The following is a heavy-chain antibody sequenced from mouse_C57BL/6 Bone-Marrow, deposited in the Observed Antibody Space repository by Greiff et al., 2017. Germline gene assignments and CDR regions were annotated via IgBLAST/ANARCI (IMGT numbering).Heavy chain of an antibody. V-gene: IGHV14-4*01. J-gene: IGHJ2*01. Sequence: VQLQQSGAELVRPGASVKLSCTASGFNIKDDYMHWVKQRPEQGLEWIGWIDPENGDTEYASKFQGKATITADTSSNTAYLQLSSLTSEDTAVYYCTTQLRQYYFDYWGQGTTLTVSS. CDR1: GFNIKDDY. D-gene: IGHD3-2*02. CDR3: TTQLRQYYFDY. CDR2: IDPENGDT.